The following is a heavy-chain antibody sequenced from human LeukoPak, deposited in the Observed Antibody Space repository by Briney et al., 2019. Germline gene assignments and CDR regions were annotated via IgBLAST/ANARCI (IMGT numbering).Heavy chain of an antibody. D-gene: IGHD6-6*01. Sequence: PGGSLRLSCAASGFTFSSYAMHWVRRAPGKGLEWVAVISYDGSNKYYADSVKGRFTISRDNSKNTLYLQMNSLRAEDTAVYYCARGLRWEQLVRGDYFGYWGQGTLVTVSS. CDR1: GFTFSSYA. J-gene: IGHJ4*02. CDR2: ISYDGSNK. V-gene: IGHV3-30*01. CDR3: ARGLRWEQLVRGDYFGY.